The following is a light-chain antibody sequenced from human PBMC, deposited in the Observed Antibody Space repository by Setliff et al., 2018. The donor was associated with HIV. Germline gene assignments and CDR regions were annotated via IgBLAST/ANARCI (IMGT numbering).Light chain of an antibody. J-gene: IGLJ1*01. V-gene: IGLV2-14*03. CDR2: DVN. CDR3: SSYTTISTFV. Sequence: ALAQPASVSGSPGQSITISCTGTSSDVGGCNYVSWYQHHPGKAPKLMIYDVNKRPSGVSNRFSGSKSGNTASLTISGLRAEDEADYYCSSYTTISTFVFGTGTKVTVL. CDR1: SSDVGGCNY.